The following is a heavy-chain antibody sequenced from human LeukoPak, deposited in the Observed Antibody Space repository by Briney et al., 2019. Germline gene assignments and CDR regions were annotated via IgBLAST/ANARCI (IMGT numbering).Heavy chain of an antibody. V-gene: IGHV3-9*01. CDR1: VFTFHDYA. Sequence: GGSLRLSCAASVFTFHDYAMHWVRQAPGKGLAWVSGISVSCGSTEYADSVKGRFTVSRDNAKKSLYLQMSSLRVEDTALYYCAQARKHTAGTYFDYWGQGTLVTVSS. CDR2: ISVSCGST. CDR3: AQARKHTAGTYFDY. D-gene: IGHD2-21*02. J-gene: IGHJ4*02.